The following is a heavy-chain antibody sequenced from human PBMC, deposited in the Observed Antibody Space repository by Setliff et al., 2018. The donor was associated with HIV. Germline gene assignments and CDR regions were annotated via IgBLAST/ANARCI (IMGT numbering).Heavy chain of an antibody. CDR2: IGPIYTSGST. CDR3: ASFDVSTTSSAD. D-gene: IGHD6-6*01. J-gene: IGHJ1*01. Sequence: SETLSLTCTVSGGSISSYSWTWIRQPAGKGLEWIGRIGPIYTSGSTKYNTSLESQVTMSVDTSKNQFSLRLYSGTAADTAVYYCASFDVSTTSSADWGQGALVTVSS. CDR1: GGSISSYS. V-gene: IGHV4-4*07.